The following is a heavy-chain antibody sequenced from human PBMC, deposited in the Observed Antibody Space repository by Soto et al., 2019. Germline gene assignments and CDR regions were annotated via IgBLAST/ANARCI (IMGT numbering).Heavy chain of an antibody. D-gene: IGHD1-7*01. Sequence: PGGSLRLSCAASGFTVSDYYMSWIRQAPGKGLEWDSYISSSSSYTTYADSVKGRFIISRDNAKNPLYLQMNSPRAEDTSMYYCARDSQLQVCASRGAVDIWGQGTMVTVSS. J-gene: IGHJ3*02. V-gene: IGHV3-11*06. CDR3: ARDSQLQVCASRGAVDI. CDR2: ISSSSSYT. CDR1: GFTVSDYY.